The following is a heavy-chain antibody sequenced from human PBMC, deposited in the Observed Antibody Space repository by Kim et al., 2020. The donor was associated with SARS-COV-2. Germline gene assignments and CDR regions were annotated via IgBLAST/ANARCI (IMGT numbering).Heavy chain of an antibody. CDR1: GGSISSGGYY. CDR3: ARILQQQLVFTD. V-gene: IGHV4-31*03. Sequence: SETLSLTCTVSGGSISSGGYYWSWIRQHPGKGLEWIGYIYYSGSTYYNPSLKSRVTISVDTSKNQFSLKLSSVTAADTAVYYCARILQQQLVFTDWGQGTLVTVSS. J-gene: IGHJ4*02. D-gene: IGHD6-13*01. CDR2: IYYSGST.